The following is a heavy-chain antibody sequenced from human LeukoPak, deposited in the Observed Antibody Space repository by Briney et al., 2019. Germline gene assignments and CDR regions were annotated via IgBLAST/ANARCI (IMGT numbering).Heavy chain of an antibody. V-gene: IGHV3-48*03. Sequence: GGSLRLSCAASGFTFSNSEMNWVRQAPGKGLEWVSYISSSGRTIYHADSVKGRFTISRDNAKNSLYFQMNSLRAEDTAVYYCARDSGSYYNDYWGQGTLVTVSS. CDR3: ARDSGSYYNDY. D-gene: IGHD3-10*01. CDR1: GFTFSNSE. CDR2: ISSSGRTI. J-gene: IGHJ4*02.